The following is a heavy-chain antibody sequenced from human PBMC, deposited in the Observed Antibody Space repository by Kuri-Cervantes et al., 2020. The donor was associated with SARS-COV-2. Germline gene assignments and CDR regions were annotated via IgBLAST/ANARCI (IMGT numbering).Heavy chain of an antibody. J-gene: IGHJ4*02. CDR3: ARDHNDFWSGYYPLDY. V-gene: IGHV3-7*01. CDR2: IKQDGSEK. D-gene: IGHD3-3*01. CDR1: GFTFSSYW. Sequence: GSLRLSCAASGFTFSSYWMSWVRQAPGKGLEWVANIKQDGSEKYYVDSVKGRFTISRDNAKNSLYLQMNSLRAEDMAVYYCARDHNDFWSGYYPLDYWGQGTLVTVSS.